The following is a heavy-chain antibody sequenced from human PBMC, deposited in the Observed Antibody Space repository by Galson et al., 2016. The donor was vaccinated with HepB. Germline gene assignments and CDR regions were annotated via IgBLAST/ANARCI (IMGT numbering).Heavy chain of an antibody. D-gene: IGHD3-3*02. CDR3: ARDNPLAEYFQD. Sequence: SLRLSCAASGFTFSTYWMHWVRQAPGKGLVWVSRINGDGSSTTYADSVKGRFTISRDDARSSLYLHMNSLRAEDTAVYYCARDNPLAEYFQDWGQGTLVTVSS. CDR1: GFTFSTYW. J-gene: IGHJ1*01. V-gene: IGHV3-74*01. CDR2: INGDGSST.